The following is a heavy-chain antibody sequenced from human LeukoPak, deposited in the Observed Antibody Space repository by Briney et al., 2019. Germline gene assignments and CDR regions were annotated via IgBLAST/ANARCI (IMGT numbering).Heavy chain of an antibody. J-gene: IGHJ4*02. Sequence: PSETLSLTCTVSGGSFSSSYWSWIRQPPGKGLEWIGYIYYSGSTNYSPSLRSRVTISVDTSKDQFSLKLSSATAADTAVYYCARGIAAAGYSPDYFDYWGQGTLVTVSS. D-gene: IGHD6-13*01. CDR3: ARGIAAAGYSPDYFDY. CDR2: IYYSGST. V-gene: IGHV4-59*01. CDR1: GGSFSSSY.